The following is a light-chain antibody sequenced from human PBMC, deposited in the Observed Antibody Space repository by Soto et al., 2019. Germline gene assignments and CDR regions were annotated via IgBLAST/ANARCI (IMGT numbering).Light chain of an antibody. V-gene: IGKV3-20*01. CDR1: ESVSDNY. CDR3: QQDGSSPLT. J-gene: IGKJ4*01. CDR2: GAS. Sequence: EIVLTQSPGTLSLSPGERATLSCRASESVSDNYLAWYQQRSGQAPRLVIYGASSSASAVPDRFSGSGSGADFTLTISRLEPEDFAVYYCQQDGSSPLTFGGGTKVEIK.